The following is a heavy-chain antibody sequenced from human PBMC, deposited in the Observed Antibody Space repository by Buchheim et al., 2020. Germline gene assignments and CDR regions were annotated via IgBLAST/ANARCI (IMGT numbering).Heavy chain of an antibody. J-gene: IGHJ4*02. CDR2: ISSSGSTI. Sequence: EVQLVESGGGLVQPGGSLRLSCAASGFTFSSYDMNWVRQAPGKGLEWVSYISSSGSTIYYADSVKGRFTISRDNANTSPYLPRNSLRAEDTAVYYCAIEMATFDYWGQGTL. D-gene: IGHD5-24*01. CDR3: AIEMATFDY. V-gene: IGHV3-48*03. CDR1: GFTFSSYD.